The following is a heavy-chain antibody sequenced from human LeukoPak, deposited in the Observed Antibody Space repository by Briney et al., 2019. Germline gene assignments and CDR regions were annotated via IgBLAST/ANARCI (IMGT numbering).Heavy chain of an antibody. D-gene: IGHD6-13*01. Sequence: SETLSLTCAVYGGSFSGYYWGWIRQPPGKGLEWIVNIYYSGSTYYNPSLKRRVTISVDTSKNQFSLKLSSVTAADTAVYYCARALRKQLVPSDAFDIWGQGTMVTVSS. J-gene: IGHJ3*02. V-gene: IGHV4-34*01. CDR2: IYYSGST. CDR1: GGSFSGYY. CDR3: ARALRKQLVPSDAFDI.